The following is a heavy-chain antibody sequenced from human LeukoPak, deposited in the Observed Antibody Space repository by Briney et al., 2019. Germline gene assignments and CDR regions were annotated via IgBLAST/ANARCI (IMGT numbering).Heavy chain of an antibody. Sequence: GGSLRLSCAASGFTFSSYAMSWVRQAPGKGLEWVSAISGSGGSTYYADSVKGRFTISRDNSKNTLYLQMNSLRAEDTAVYYCARGGELMTTSKAFDYWGQGTLVTVSS. CDR1: GFTFSSYA. V-gene: IGHV3-23*01. J-gene: IGHJ4*02. D-gene: IGHD4-17*01. CDR2: ISGSGGST. CDR3: ARGGELMTTSKAFDY.